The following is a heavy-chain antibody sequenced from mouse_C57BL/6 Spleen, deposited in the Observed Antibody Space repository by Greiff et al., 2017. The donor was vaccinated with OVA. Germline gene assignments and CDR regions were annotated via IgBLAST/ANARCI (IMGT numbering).Heavy chain of an antibody. CDR1: GFTFSSYA. D-gene: IGHD2-5*01. CDR2: ISSGGDYI. J-gene: IGHJ4*01. V-gene: IGHV5-9-1*02. Sequence: EVQLVESGEGLVKPGGSLKLSCAASGFTFSSYAMSWVRQTPEKRLEWVAYISSGGDYIYYADTVKGRFTISRDNARNTLYLQMSSLKSEDTARYYCTRAPYYSNYGAYAMDYWGQGTSVTVSS. CDR3: TRAPYYSNYGAYAMDY.